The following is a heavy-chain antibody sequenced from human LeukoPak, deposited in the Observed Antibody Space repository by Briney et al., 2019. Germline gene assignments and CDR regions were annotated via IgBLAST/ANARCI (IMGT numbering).Heavy chain of an antibody. V-gene: IGHV1-46*01. Sequence: GASVKVSCKASGYTFTSYYMHWVRQAPGQGLEWMGIINPSGGSTNYAQKLQGRVTMTTDTSTSTAYMELRSLRSDDTAVYYCARVPTTWGNAFDIWGQGTMVTVSS. CDR3: ARVPTTWGNAFDI. CDR2: INPSGGST. J-gene: IGHJ3*02. D-gene: IGHD2/OR15-2a*01. CDR1: GYTFTSYY.